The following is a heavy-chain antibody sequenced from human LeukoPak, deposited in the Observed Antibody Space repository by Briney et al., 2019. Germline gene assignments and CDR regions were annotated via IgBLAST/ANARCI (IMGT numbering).Heavy chain of an antibody. D-gene: IGHD2-15*01. V-gene: IGHV1-2*04. Sequence: AASVKVSCKASGYTFTGYYMHWVRQAPGQGLEWMGWINPNSGGTNYAQKFQGWVTMTRDTSISTAYMELSRLRSDDTAVYYCARVRIGRIVQYYGMDVWGQGTTVTVSS. CDR3: ARVRIGRIVQYYGMDV. J-gene: IGHJ6*02. CDR1: GYTFTGYY. CDR2: INPNSGGT.